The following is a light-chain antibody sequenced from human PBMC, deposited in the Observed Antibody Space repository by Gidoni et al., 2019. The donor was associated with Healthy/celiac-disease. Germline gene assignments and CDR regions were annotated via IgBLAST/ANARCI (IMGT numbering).Light chain of an antibody. J-gene: IGKJ1*01. CDR1: QSVSSSY. CDR2: GAS. V-gene: IGKV3-20*01. CDR3: QQYGSSPGWT. Sequence: EIVLTQTPGTLSLSPGERATLSCRASQSVSSSYLAWYQQKPVQTPRLLIYGASSRATGIPDRFIGSGSGTDFTLTISRLEPEDFAVYYCQQYGSSPGWTFXQXTKVEIK.